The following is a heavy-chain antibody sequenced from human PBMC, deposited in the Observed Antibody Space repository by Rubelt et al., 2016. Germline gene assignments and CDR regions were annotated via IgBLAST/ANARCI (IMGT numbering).Heavy chain of an antibody. J-gene: IGHJ3*02. Sequence: VQLVESGGGLVQPGGSLRLSCAASGFTFSSYAMSWVRQAPGKGLEWVAGITYDGSNQYYADPVKGRFTISRDNFKNTVVLQMNSLRLEDTAVYFCARENDACDIWGQGTMGTVSS. V-gene: IGHV3-30*03. CDR2: ITYDGSNQ. CDR1: GFTFSSYA. CDR3: ARENDACDI.